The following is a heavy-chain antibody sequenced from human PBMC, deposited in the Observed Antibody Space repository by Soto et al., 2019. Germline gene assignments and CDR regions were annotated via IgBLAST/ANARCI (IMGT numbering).Heavy chain of an antibody. D-gene: IGHD1-26*01. V-gene: IGHV4-31*11. CDR3: ARDHKWDGMDV. CDR1: GGSFSSDSFI. J-gene: IGHJ6*02. Sequence: SETLSLTCAVSGGSFSSDSFIWSWVRQFPGKGLEWIGYINYSGTTYYNPSLRSRITMSVDTSKNQFSLNLSSVTAADTAVYYCARDHKWDGMDVWGQGTTVTVSS. CDR2: INYSGTT.